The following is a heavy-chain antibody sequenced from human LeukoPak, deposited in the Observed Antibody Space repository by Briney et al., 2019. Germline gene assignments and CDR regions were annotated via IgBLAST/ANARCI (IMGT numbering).Heavy chain of an antibody. J-gene: IGHJ4*02. CDR3: ATPRVGATRYDY. V-gene: IGHV3-23*01. Sequence: GGSLRLSCAASGFTFSSYAMSWVRQAPGKGLEWVSAISGSGGSTYYADSVKGRFTISRDNSKNTLYLQMNSLRAEDTAVSYCATPRVGATRYDYWGQGTLVTVSS. CDR2: ISGSGGST. CDR1: GFTFSSYA. D-gene: IGHD1-26*01.